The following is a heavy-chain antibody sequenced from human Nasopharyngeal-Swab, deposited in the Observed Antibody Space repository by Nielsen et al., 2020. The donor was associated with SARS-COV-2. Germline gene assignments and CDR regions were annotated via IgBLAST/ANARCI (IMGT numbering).Heavy chain of an antibody. Sequence: GGSLRLSCAASGFTFSSYAMSWVRQAPGKGLEWVSAISGSGGSTYYADSVKGRFTISRDNSKNTLYLQMNSLRAEDTAVYYCAKDLGFLLNYYDSSEGDVFDIWGQGTMVTVSS. D-gene: IGHD3-22*01. CDR1: GFTFSSYA. CDR2: ISGSGGST. J-gene: IGHJ3*02. V-gene: IGHV3-23*01. CDR3: AKDLGFLLNYYDSSEGDVFDI.